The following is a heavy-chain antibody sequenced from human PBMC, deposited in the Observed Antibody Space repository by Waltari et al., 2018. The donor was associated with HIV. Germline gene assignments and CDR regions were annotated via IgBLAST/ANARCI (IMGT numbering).Heavy chain of an antibody. J-gene: IGHJ4*02. CDR3: ARDFSSPSWGFLDY. Sequence: ELQLVETGGHLIQPGGSLRLSCAASGFSVNDHFMTWVRQAPGKGLEWVAVIYRGGNTNYADSVKGRFTSSTDDSKSTLFLQMNGLRVEDTAVYYCARDFSSPSWGFLDYWGQGALVTVSS. V-gene: IGHV3-53*02. D-gene: IGHD3-16*01. CDR2: IYRGGNT. CDR1: GFSVNDHF.